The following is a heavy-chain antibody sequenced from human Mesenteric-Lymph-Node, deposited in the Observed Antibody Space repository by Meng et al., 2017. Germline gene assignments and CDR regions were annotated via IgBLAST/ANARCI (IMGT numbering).Heavy chain of an antibody. D-gene: IGHD3-22*01. CDR3: ARGIITMIVGQACDI. Sequence: SETLSLTCTVSGGSISSYYWSWIRQPPGKGLEWIGYIYYSGSTNYNPSLKSRVTISVDTSKNQSSLKLSSVTAADTAVYYCARGIITMIVGQACDIWGQGTRVTVSS. CDR1: GGSISSYY. J-gene: IGHJ3*02. V-gene: IGHV4-59*01. CDR2: IYYSGST.